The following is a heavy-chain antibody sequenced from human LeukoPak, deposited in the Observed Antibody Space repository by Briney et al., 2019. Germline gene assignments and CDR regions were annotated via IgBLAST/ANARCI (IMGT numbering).Heavy chain of an antibody. CDR2: ISADNGNR. CDR3: ARAQSDFGDFSMCGF. V-gene: IGHV1-18*01. J-gene: IGHJ4*02. Sequence: GASVKVSCKASGYTFTKYGITWVRQAPGEGLDWMGWISADNGNRNYAQKVQDRVTLATDTSTSTAYMELTDLRLDDTAVYYCARAQSDFGDFSMCGFWGQGTLVTVSS. D-gene: IGHD4-17*01. CDR1: GYTFTKYG.